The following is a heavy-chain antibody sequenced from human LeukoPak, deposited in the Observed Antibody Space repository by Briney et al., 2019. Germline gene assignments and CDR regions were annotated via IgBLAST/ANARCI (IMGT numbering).Heavy chain of an antibody. Sequence: SETLSLTCTVSGGSISSYYWSWIRQPPGKGLEWIGYIYYSGSTNYNPSLKSRVTISVDTSKNQFSLKLSSVTAADTAVYYCARDSQWLARGFDYWGQGTLVTVSS. V-gene: IGHV4-59*01. CDR1: GGSISSYY. CDR3: ARDSQWLARGFDY. D-gene: IGHD6-19*01. CDR2: IYYSGST. J-gene: IGHJ4*02.